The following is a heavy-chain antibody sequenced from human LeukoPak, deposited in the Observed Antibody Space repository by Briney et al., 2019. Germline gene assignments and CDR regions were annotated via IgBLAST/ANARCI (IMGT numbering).Heavy chain of an antibody. V-gene: IGHV1-2*02. D-gene: IGHD5-18*01. Sequence: ASVKVSCKASGYTFTGYYMHWVRQAPGQGLEWMGWINPNSGGTNYAQKFQGRVTMTRDTSISTAYMELSRLRSDDTAVYYCARDRGHSYGYYYYMDVWGKGTTVTVSS. CDR3: ARDRGHSYGYYYYMDV. J-gene: IGHJ6*03. CDR1: GYTFTGYY. CDR2: INPNSGGT.